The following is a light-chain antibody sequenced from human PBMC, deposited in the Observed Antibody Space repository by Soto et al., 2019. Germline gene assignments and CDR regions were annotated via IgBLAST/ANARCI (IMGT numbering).Light chain of an antibody. Sequence: QSVLTQPPSESGAPGQRVTISCTGSSSNIGAGYDVHWYQQLPGTAPKLLIYGNSNRPSGVPDRFSGSKSGTSASLAITGRQAEDEADYYCQSYDSSLSGSVFGGGTKVTVL. J-gene: IGLJ2*01. CDR3: QSYDSSLSGSV. V-gene: IGLV1-40*01. CDR2: GNS. CDR1: SSNIGAGYD.